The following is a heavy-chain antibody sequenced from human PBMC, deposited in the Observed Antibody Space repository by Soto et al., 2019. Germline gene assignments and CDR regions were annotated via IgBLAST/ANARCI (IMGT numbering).Heavy chain of an antibody. CDR3: ASRSGSHYNY. D-gene: IGHD1-26*01. J-gene: IGHJ4*02. V-gene: IGHV4-34*01. CDR1: GGSFSGYY. CDR2: INHSGST. Sequence: QVQLQQWGAGLLKPSETLSLTCAVYGGSFSGYYWSWIRQPPGKGLEWIGEINHSGSTNYNPSLKRRVTISVDTSKDQFSLKLSSVTAADTAVYYCASRSGSHYNYWGQGTLVTVSS.